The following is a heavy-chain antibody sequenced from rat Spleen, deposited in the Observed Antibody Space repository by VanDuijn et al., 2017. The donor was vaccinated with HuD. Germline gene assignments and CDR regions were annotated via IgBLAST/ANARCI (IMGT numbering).Heavy chain of an antibody. V-gene: IGHV5-25*01. D-gene: IGHD5-1*01. CDR1: GFTFSNYG. CDR3: ARSGETGCYFDF. Sequence: EVQLVESGGGLVQPGRSMKLSCAASGFTFSNYGMAWVRQIPTKGLEWVASISTGGGNTYYRYSVNGRFTISKDNAKSPLYLQMDILRSEDTATYYCARSGETGCYFDFWCPGTMFTVSS. J-gene: IGHJ1*01. CDR2: ISTGGGNT.